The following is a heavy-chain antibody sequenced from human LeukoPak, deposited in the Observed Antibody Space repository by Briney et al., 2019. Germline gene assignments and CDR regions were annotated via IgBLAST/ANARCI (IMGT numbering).Heavy chain of an antibody. V-gene: IGHV3-33*01. J-gene: IGHJ2*01. Sequence: PGGSLRLSCAASGFTFSSYGMHWVRQAPGKGLEWVAGIWYDGSNKYYADSVKGRFTISRDNSKNTLYLQMNSLRAEDTAVYYCARGGGGYGDYPDWYFDLWGRGTLVTVSS. CDR2: IWYDGSNK. D-gene: IGHD4-17*01. CDR3: ARGGGGYGDYPDWYFDL. CDR1: GFTFSSYG.